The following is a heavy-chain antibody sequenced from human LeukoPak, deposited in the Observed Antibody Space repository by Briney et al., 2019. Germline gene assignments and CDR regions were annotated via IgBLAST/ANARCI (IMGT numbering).Heavy chain of an antibody. J-gene: IGHJ6*03. Sequence: PSETLSLTCTVSGGSISSYYWSWIRQPAGKGLEWIGRIYTSGSTNYNPSLKSRVTMSVDTSKNQFSLKLSSVTAADTAVYYCARGIYCSSTSCVPNYYYYYMDVWGKGTTVNISS. V-gene: IGHV4-4*07. D-gene: IGHD2-2*01. CDR2: IYTSGST. CDR1: GGSISSYY. CDR3: ARGIYCSSTSCVPNYYYYYMDV.